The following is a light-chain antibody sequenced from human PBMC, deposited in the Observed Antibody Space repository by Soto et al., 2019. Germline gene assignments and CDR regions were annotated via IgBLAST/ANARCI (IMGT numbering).Light chain of an antibody. Sequence: DIVMTQSPDSLAVSLGERATINCKASQSVFYNSNNKHYLAWYQQKPGQPPRLLIHWASARESGVPDRFSGSGSGTDFTLRISSLQTEDVAVYFCQQSYDIPLTFGGGTKVEIK. CDR2: WAS. J-gene: IGKJ4*01. CDR1: QSVFYNSNNKHY. CDR3: QQSYDIPLT. V-gene: IGKV4-1*01.